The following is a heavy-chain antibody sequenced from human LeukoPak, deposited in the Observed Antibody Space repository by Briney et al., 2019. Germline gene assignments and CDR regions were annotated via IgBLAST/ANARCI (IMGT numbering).Heavy chain of an antibody. V-gene: IGHV4-39*01. CDR3: ARQGGLRFFSPPHNFDY. CDR2: IYYSGST. CDR1: GGSISSSSYY. J-gene: IGHJ4*02. Sequence: SETLSLTCTVSGGSISSSSYYWGWIRQPPGKGLEWIGSIYYSGSTYYNPSLKSRVTISVDTSKNQFSLKLSSVTAADTAVYYCARQGGLRFFSPPHNFDYWGQGTLVTVSS. D-gene: IGHD3-3*01.